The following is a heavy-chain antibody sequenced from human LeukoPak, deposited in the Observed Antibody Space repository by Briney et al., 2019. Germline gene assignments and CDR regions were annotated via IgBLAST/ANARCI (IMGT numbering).Heavy chain of an antibody. V-gene: IGHV1-3*01. D-gene: IGHD1-7*01. CDR3: ARETSSHNWNYDRSRRRYWYFDL. Sequence: ASVKVSCKASGYTFTTYAIHWVRQAPGQRLEWMGWINAGNGNTKYSQKFQDRVTITRDTSASTAYMELSSLRSEDTAVYYCARETSSHNWNYDRSRRRYWYFDLWGRGTLVTVSS. J-gene: IGHJ2*01. CDR1: GYTFTTYA. CDR2: INAGNGNT.